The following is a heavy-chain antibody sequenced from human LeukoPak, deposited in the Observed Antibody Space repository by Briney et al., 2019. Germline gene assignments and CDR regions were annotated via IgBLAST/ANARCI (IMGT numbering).Heavy chain of an antibody. V-gene: IGHV1-18*01. Sequence: ASVKVSCKASGYTFTSYGISWVRQAPGQGLEWMGWISAYNGNTNYAQKLQGRVTMTTDTSTSTAYTELRSLRSDDTAVYYCARDWDWNTDKTFDYWGQGTLVTVSS. CDR1: GYTFTSYG. D-gene: IGHD1/OR15-1a*01. CDR3: ARDWDWNTDKTFDY. CDR2: ISAYNGNT. J-gene: IGHJ4*02.